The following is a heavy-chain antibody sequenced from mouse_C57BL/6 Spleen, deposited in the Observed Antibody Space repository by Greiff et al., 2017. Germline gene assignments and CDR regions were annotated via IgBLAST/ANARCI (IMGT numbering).Heavy chain of an antibody. CDR3: ARGGTTVVATHEDYFDY. CDR2: IDPSDSYT. Sequence: QVQLQQPGAELVRPGTSVKLSCKASGYTFTSYWMHWVKQRPGQGLEWIGVIDPSDSYTNYNQKFKGKATLTVDTSSSTAYMQLSSLTSEDSAVYYCARGGTTVVATHEDYFDYWGKGTTLTVSS. V-gene: IGHV1-59*01. CDR1: GYTFTSYW. J-gene: IGHJ2*01. D-gene: IGHD1-1*01.